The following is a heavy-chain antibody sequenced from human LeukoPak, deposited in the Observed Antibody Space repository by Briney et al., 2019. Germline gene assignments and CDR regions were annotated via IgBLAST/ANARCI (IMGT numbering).Heavy chain of an antibody. CDR1: GFTFSSYS. V-gene: IGHV3-21*01. CDR2: ISSSSSYI. Sequence: GGSLRLSCAASGFTFSSYSMNWVRQAPGKGLEWVSSISSSSSYIYYADSVKGRFTISRDNAKNSLYLQMNSLRAEDTAVYYCARGALGATPGAFDIWGQGTMVTVSS. J-gene: IGHJ3*02. CDR3: ARGALGATPGAFDI. D-gene: IGHD1-26*01.